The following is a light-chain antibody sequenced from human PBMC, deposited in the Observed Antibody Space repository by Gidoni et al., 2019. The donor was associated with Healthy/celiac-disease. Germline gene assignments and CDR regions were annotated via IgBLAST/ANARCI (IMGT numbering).Light chain of an antibody. Sequence: VMTQSPLSLPVTPGEPASISCRSGQSLLHSNGYNYLDWYLQKPGQSPQLLIYLGSNRASGVPDRFSGSGSGTDFTLQISRVEAEDVGIYYCMQSRQSPFTFXPXTKVDIK. J-gene: IGKJ3*01. CDR1: QSLLHSNGYNY. CDR2: LGS. CDR3: MQSRQSPFT. V-gene: IGKV2-28*01.